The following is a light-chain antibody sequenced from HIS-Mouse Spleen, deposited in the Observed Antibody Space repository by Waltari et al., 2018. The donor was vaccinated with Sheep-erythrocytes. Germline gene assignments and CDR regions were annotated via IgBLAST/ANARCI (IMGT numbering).Light chain of an antibody. Sequence: DIQMTQSPSSLSASVGDRVTITCRASQSISSYLNWYQQKPGKAPKLLIYAASSLQSGVPSRCSGSGSGTDFPLTISSLQPEYFATYYCQQSYSTPPTFGGGTKVEIK. CDR3: QQSYSTPPT. CDR1: QSISSY. CDR2: AAS. V-gene: IGKV1-39*01. J-gene: IGKJ4*01.